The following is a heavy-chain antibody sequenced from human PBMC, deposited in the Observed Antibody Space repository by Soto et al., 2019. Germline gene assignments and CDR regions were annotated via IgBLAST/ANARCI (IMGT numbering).Heavy chain of an antibody. CDR2: MNPNSGNT. Sequence: QVQLVQSGAEVKKPGASVKVSCKASGYTFTSYDINWVRQATGQGLEWMGWMNPNSGNTGYAQKFQGRVTMTRNTSRRTAYMELSSLRSEDTAVYYCARERVDDYGDYPHYWGQGTLVTVSS. D-gene: IGHD4-17*01. CDR1: GYTFTSYD. J-gene: IGHJ4*02. CDR3: ARERVDDYGDYPHY. V-gene: IGHV1-8*01.